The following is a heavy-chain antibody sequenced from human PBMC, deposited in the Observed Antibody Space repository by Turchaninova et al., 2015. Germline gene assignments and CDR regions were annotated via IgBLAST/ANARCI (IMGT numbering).Heavy chain of an antibody. Sequence: GGGLVRPGGSLRLSCAASGFSFSCEEMSWVRTAQGRGLEWVAYISNGGEATYYAGSVRGRFTISRDNAKKSLFLHMNSLRVEDTAFYFCARIPPAGDYGSSSEQAWWGQGTLVTVSS. CDR2: ISNGGEAT. CDR1: GFSFSCEE. CDR3: ARIPPAGDYGSSSEQAW. J-gene: IGHJ4*02. V-gene: IGHV3-48*03. D-gene: IGHD4-23*01.